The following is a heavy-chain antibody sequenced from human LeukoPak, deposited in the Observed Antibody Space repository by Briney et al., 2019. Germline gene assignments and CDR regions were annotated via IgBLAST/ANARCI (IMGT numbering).Heavy chain of an antibody. CDR1: GYTFTSYD. D-gene: IGHD2-2*01. J-gene: IGHJ4*02. Sequence: GASVKISCKXSGYTFTSYDINWVRQATGQGLEWMGWMNPNSGNTGYTQKFQGRVTITRNTSISTAYMELSSLRSEDTAVYCCARGRRRRDIVVVPATWPMGYWGQGTLVTVSS. CDR3: ARGRRRRDIVVVPATWPMGY. CDR2: MNPNSGNT. V-gene: IGHV1-8*03.